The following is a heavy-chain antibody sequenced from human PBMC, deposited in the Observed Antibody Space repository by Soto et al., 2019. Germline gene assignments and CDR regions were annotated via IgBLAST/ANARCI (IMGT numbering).Heavy chain of an antibody. Sequence: GGSLRLSCSASGFTFSEYSMHWVRQAPGKGLQYVSTISSDGGITYYADSVKGRFTISRDNPKNTLYLQTNSLRPEDTAVYYCVKVSTFYDILTGYYSTNFFDPWGQGTLVTVSS. J-gene: IGHJ5*02. V-gene: IGHV3-64D*06. D-gene: IGHD3-9*01. CDR3: VKVSTFYDILTGYYSTNFFDP. CDR1: GFTFSEYS. CDR2: ISSDGGIT.